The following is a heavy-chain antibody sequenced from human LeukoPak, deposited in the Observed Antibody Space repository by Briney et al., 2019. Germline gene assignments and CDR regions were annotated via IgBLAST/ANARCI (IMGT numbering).Heavy chain of an antibody. V-gene: IGHV1-3*01. D-gene: IGHD3-10*01. CDR1: GYTFTSYA. Sequence: ASVKVSCKASGYTFTSYAMHWVRQAPGQRLEWMGWINAGNGNTKYSQKFQGRVTITRDTSASTAYMELSSLRSEDTAVYYCARAEGYYGSGSSYYFDYWGQGTLVTVSS. CDR2: INAGNGNT. CDR3: ARAEGYYGSGSSYYFDY. J-gene: IGHJ4*02.